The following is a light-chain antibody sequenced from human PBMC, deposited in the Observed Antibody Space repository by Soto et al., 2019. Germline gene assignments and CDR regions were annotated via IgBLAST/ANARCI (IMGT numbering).Light chain of an antibody. CDR2: EVT. V-gene: IGLV2-14*01. J-gene: IGLJ1*01. CDR1: SSDVGGYNY. CDR3: SSYTSSSPYV. Sequence: QSVLTQPASVSGSPGQSITISCTGTSSDVGGYNYVSWYQQHPGKAPKLMIYEVTNRPSGVSNRFSGSKSGNTDSLNISGLQAEDEADYYCSSYTSSSPYVFGTGTKGTVL.